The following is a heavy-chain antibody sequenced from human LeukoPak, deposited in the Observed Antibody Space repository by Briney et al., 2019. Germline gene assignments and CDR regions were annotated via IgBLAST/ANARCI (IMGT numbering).Heavy chain of an antibody. J-gene: IGHJ4*02. Sequence: GGSLRLSCAASGFTFSSYAMSWVRQAPGEGLEWVSAISGSGGSTYYADSVKGRFTISRDNSKNTLYLRMNSLRAEDTAVYYCAKDGVGTFDYWGQGTLVTVSS. V-gene: IGHV3-23*01. CDR3: AKDGVGTFDY. CDR2: ISGSGGST. CDR1: GFTFSSYA. D-gene: IGHD3-3*01.